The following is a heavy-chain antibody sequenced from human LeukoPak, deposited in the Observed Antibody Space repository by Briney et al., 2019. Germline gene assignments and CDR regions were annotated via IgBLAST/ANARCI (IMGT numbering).Heavy chain of an antibody. CDR1: GHTFTSYY. Sequence: EASVKLSCTASGHTFTSYYMHWVRQAPGKGLEWMGCINPNGGGTNYAHKLQGRVTMTRDTSISTAYMELSRLRSDDTAVYYCARDVNYYYGSGSPLDYWAQGTLVTVSS. J-gene: IGHJ4*02. V-gene: IGHV1-2*02. CDR3: ARDVNYYYGSGSPLDY. D-gene: IGHD3-10*01. CDR2: INPNGGGT.